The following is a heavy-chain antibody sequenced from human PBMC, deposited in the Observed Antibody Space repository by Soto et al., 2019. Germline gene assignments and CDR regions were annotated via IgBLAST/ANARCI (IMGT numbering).Heavy chain of an antibody. CDR1: GFTFSSYN. CDR3: ARSAGDYYGMDV. D-gene: IGHD3-10*01. V-gene: IGHV3-21*01. CDR2: ISSSSYI. Sequence: GSLRLSCAASGFTFSSYNMNWVRQAPGKGLECVSSISSSSYIYYADSVKGRFTISRDNAKNSLYLQMNSLRAEDTAVYYCARSAGDYYGMDVWGQGTTVTVSS. J-gene: IGHJ6*02.